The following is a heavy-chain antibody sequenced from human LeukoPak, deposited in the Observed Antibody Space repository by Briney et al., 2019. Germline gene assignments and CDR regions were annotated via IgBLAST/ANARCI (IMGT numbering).Heavy chain of an antibody. J-gene: IGHJ6*03. V-gene: IGHV4-61*02. CDR3: ASNVVRGVDRYYYYYMDV. CDR1: VYSISSGRYY. D-gene: IGHD3-10*01. CDR2: IYTSGST. Sequence: PSETLSLTCTVSVYSISSGRYYWSWTRHPAGRGLEGIGRIYTSGSTNYNPPLKSRVTISVDTSKNHFSLKLSSVTAADTAVYYCASNVVRGVDRYYYYYMDVWGRGTTVTISS.